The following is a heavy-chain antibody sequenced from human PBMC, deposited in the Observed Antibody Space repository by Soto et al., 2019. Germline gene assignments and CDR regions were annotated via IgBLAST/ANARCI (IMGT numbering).Heavy chain of an antibody. CDR1: GGSVSSRAYY. CDR3: ARQNPLSGYGYGVGGYYFES. D-gene: IGHD5-18*01. J-gene: IGHJ4*02. V-gene: IGHV4-39*01. Sequence: QLQLQESGPGLVKPSETLSLTCPVSGGSVSSRAYYWGWIRQPPGKGLEWIGNIYYSGTTLYNPSLKSRVPMSVDTSKNQFSLKLTSVTAADTAVYYCARQNPLSGYGYGVGGYYFESWGQGTLVTVSS. CDR2: IYYSGTT.